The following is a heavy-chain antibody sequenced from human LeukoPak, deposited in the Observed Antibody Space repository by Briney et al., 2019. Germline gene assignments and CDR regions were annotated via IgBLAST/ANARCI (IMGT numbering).Heavy chain of an antibody. CDR3: ARARNYITIFGVVIADYYFDY. Sequence: SETLSLTCTVYGGSFSGYYWSWIRQPPGKGLEWIGEINHSGSTNYNPSLKSRVTISVDTSKNQFSLKLSSVTAADTAVYYCARARNYITIFGVVIADYYFDYWGQGTLVTVSS. D-gene: IGHD3-3*01. V-gene: IGHV4-34*01. CDR2: INHSGST. J-gene: IGHJ4*02. CDR1: GGSFSGYY.